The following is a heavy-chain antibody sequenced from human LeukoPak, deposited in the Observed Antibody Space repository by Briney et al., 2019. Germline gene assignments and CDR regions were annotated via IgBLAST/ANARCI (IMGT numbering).Heavy chain of an antibody. D-gene: IGHD6-13*01. J-gene: IGHJ3*02. CDR1: GYTFTGYY. CDR3: ARADIIGIAEYDAFDI. CDR2: INPDSGGT. Sequence: ASVKVSCKASGYTFTGYYIHWVRQAPGQGLEWMGWINPDSGGTNYAQKFQGRVTMTRDTSIRTAYMELSRLRSDDTAVYYCARADIIGIAEYDAFDIWGQGTMVTVSS. V-gene: IGHV1-2*02.